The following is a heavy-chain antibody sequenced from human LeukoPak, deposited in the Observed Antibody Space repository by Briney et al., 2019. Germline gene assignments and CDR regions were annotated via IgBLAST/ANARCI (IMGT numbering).Heavy chain of an antibody. D-gene: IGHD6-19*01. CDR1: GYTFTSYG. CDR2: INPNSGGT. CDR3: AREKSIAVAGTDYFDY. V-gene: IGHV1-2*04. J-gene: IGHJ4*02. Sequence: ASVNVSCKASGYTFTSYGISWVRQAPGQGLEWMGWINPNSGGTNYAQKFQGWVTMTRDTSISTAYMELSRLRSDDTAVYYCAREKSIAVAGTDYFDYWGQGTLVTVSS.